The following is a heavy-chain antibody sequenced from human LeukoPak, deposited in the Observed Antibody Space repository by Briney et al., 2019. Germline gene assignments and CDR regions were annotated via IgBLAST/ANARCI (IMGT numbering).Heavy chain of an antibody. CDR3: AKDLGGSYWIGAFDI. J-gene: IGHJ3*02. Sequence: GGSLRLSCAVSGFTFSRYTMNWVRQAPGRGLEWVSPITSSSTYIYYADSVKGRFTISRDNAKNSLYLQMNSLRAEDTAVYYCAKDLGGSYWIGAFDIWGQGTMVTVSS. D-gene: IGHD1-26*01. CDR1: GFTFSRYT. V-gene: IGHV3-21*01. CDR2: ITSSSTYI.